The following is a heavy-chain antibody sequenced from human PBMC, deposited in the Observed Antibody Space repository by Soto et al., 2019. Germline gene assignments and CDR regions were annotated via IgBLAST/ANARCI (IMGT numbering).Heavy chain of an antibody. J-gene: IGHJ4*02. CDR1: GGSISSSSYY. Sequence: SETLSLTCTVSGGSISSSSYYWGWIRQPPGKGLEWIGSIYYSGSTYYNPSLKSRVTISVDTSKNQFSLKLSSVTAADTAVYYCARQGYSSSPDFDYWGQGTLVTVSS. CDR2: IYYSGST. CDR3: ARQGYSSSPDFDY. D-gene: IGHD6-6*01. V-gene: IGHV4-39*01.